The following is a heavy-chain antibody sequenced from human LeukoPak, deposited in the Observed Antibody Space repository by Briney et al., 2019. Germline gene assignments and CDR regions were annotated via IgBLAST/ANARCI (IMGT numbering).Heavy chain of an antibody. V-gene: IGHV3-30*02. D-gene: IGHD1-1*01. J-gene: IGHJ4*02. Sequence: GGSLRLSCAAPGFTFSTSGMHWVRQTPGQGLEWVAFVRFDETFKYYADSVKGRFTISRDNSRNTPFLQMNSLRLEDTAVYYCARFATTLTSGWGQGTLVIVSS. CDR2: VRFDETFK. CDR1: GFTFSTSG. CDR3: ARFATTLTSG.